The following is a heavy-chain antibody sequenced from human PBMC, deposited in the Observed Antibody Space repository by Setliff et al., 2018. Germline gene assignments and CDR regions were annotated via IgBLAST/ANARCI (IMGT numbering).Heavy chain of an antibody. Sequence: SETLSLTCSVSGGAVSGDYWTWIRQPPGKGLEFIGYVFYSGATKYDPSLKSRVTMSVDTSKNQFSLKLRSVTAADTAMYYCAKGGTYRYFDYWGQGTLVTVS. CDR3: AKGGTYRYFDY. CDR1: GGAVSGDY. V-gene: IGHV4-59*02. J-gene: IGHJ4*02. CDR2: VFYSGAT.